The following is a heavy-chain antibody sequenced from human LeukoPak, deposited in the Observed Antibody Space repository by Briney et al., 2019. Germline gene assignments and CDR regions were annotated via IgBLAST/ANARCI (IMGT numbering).Heavy chain of an antibody. D-gene: IGHD3-22*01. J-gene: IGHJ3*02. V-gene: IGHV1-69*02. Sequence: GASVKVSCKASGGSFSSYTISWVRQAPGQGLEWMGRIIPILGIANYAQKFQGRVTITADKSTSTAYMELSSLRSEDTAVYYCAGYYDSSGYYSEDAFDTWGQGTMVTVSS. CDR3: AGYYDSSGYYSEDAFDT. CDR1: GGSFSSYT. CDR2: IIPILGIA.